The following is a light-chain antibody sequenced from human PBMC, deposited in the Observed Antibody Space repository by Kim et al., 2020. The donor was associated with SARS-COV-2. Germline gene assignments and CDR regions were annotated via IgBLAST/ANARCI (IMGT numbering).Light chain of an antibody. Sequence: LGQTVRITCKGDSLRNYYASWYQQKPGQAPVVVIYGKNNRLSEIPGRFSGSTAGSTASLIITGAQAEDEADYYCNSRDSSTNHLVFGGGTQLTVL. V-gene: IGLV3-19*01. CDR3: NSRDSSTNHLV. J-gene: IGLJ2*01. CDR2: GKN. CDR1: SLRNYY.